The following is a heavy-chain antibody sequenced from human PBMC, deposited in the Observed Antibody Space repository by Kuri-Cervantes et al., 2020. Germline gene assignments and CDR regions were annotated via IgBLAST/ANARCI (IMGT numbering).Heavy chain of an antibody. CDR3: ARETRDYGDANYYYYMDV. Sequence: ASVKVSCKASGYTFTSYGISWVRQAPGQGLEWMGWISADNGNTNYEQKFQGRVTMTTDTTTSTAYMELRSLRSDDTAVYYCARETRDYGDANYYYYMDVWGKGTTVTVSS. D-gene: IGHD4-17*01. J-gene: IGHJ6*03. CDR2: ISADNGNT. CDR1: GYTFTSYG. V-gene: IGHV1-18*01.